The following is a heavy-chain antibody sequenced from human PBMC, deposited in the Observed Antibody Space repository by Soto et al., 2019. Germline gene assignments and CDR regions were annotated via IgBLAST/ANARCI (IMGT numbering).Heavy chain of an antibody. V-gene: IGHV3-30-3*01. J-gene: IGHJ4*02. CDR2: ISYDGSNK. CDR3: ARDLYYYDEGGRSDY. Sequence: QVQLVESGGGVVQPGRSLRLSCAASGFTFSSYAMHWVRQAPGKGLEWVAVISYDGSNKYYADSVKGRFTISRDNSKNTLYLQMNSLRAEDTAVYYCARDLYYYDEGGRSDYWGQGTLVTVSS. CDR1: GFTFSSYA. D-gene: IGHD3-22*01.